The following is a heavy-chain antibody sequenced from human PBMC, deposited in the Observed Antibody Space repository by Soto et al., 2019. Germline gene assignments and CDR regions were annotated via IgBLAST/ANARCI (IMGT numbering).Heavy chain of an antibody. CDR1: GFAVSSNY. D-gene: IGHD1-7*01. Sequence: EVQLVESGGDLVQPGGSLRLSCAASGFAVSSNYMTWVRQAPGKGLEGVSVIHSGGDTHYADSVRGRFTISRDNSKNRLYLQMTSLRSEDTAVYYCSRSRTGPTYGCFYVWGQGTTVTVSS. V-gene: IGHV3-66*01. CDR2: IHSGGDT. J-gene: IGHJ6*02. CDR3: SRSRTGPTYGCFYV.